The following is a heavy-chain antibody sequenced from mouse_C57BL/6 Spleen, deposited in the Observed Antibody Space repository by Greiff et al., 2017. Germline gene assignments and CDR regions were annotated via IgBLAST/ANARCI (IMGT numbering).Heavy chain of an antibody. CDR2: INPNNGGT. D-gene: IGHD1-1*01. CDR1: GYTFTDYY. Sequence: EVQLQQSGPELVKPGASVKISCKASGYTFTDYYMNWVKQSHGKSLEWIGDINPNNGGTSYNQKFKGKATLTVDKSSSTAYMELRSLTSEDSAVYYCAREDYYGSSYDWFAYWGQGTLVTVSA. V-gene: IGHV1-26*01. CDR3: AREDYYGSSYDWFAY. J-gene: IGHJ3*01.